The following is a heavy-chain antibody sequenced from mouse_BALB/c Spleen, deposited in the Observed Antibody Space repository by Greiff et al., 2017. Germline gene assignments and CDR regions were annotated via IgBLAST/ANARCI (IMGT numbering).Heavy chain of an antibody. CDR3: AREGPYYGNHGYYAMDY. J-gene: IGHJ4*01. Sequence: EVQLQQSGAELVKPGASVKLSCTASGFNIKDTYMHWVKQRPEQGLEWIGRIDPANGNTKYDPKFQGKATITADTSSNTAYLQLSSLTSEDTAVYYCAREGPYYGNHGYYAMDYWGQGTSVTVSS. D-gene: IGHD2-10*01. V-gene: IGHV14-3*02. CDR2: IDPANGNT. CDR1: GFNIKDTY.